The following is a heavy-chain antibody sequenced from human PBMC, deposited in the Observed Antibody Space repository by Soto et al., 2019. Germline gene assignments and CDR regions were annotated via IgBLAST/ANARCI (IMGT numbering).Heavy chain of an antibody. V-gene: IGHV4-30-4*01. CDR2: IYYNVRT. CDR1: GGAISSDDYY. D-gene: IGHD6-6*01. Sequence: LSLTCTVSGGAISSDDYYCSWIRQPPGKGLEWIGYIYYNVRTDYNPSLKSRVIISIDTSKNQFSLNLNSVSAADTAVYYCARDRSNSPDYFDYWGQGTLVTVSS. CDR3: ARDRSNSPDYFDY. J-gene: IGHJ4*02.